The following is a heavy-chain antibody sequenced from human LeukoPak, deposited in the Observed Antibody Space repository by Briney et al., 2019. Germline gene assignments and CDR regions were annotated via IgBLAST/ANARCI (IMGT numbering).Heavy chain of an antibody. CDR2: FDGNGPNT. V-gene: IGHV3-23*01. J-gene: IGHJ5*02. CDR1: GFTVSSNY. CDR3: AKGAGS. Sequence: PGGSLRLSCAASGFTVSSNYMSWVRQAPGKGLEWVSGFDGNGPNTYYADSVKGRWTISRDNSRNTLYLQMNSLRAEDTAVYYCAKGAGSWGQGTLVTVSS.